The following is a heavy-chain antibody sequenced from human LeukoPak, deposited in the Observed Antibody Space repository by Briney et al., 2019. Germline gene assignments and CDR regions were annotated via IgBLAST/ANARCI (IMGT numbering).Heavy chain of an antibody. D-gene: IGHD3-9*01. CDR1: GFTFSSYS. J-gene: IGHJ3*02. CDR2: ISSSSSTI. CDR3: ARATYYDILTGYFPGNHRIGDAFDI. Sequence: RSGGSLRLSCAASGFTFSSYSMNWVRQAPGKGLEWVSYISSSSSTIYYADSVKGRFTISRDNAKNSLYLQMNSLRAEDTAVYYCARATYYDILTGYFPGNHRIGDAFDICGQGTMVTVSS. V-gene: IGHV3-48*04.